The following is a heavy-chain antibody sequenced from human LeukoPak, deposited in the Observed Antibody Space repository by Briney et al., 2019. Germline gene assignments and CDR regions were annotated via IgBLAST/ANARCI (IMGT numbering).Heavy chain of an antibody. CDR1: GFIFSDCC. Sequence: GSLQLSCAAAGFIFSDCCIHWVRQASAKGLEWVGRIRSKANSYSAAYAASGKGIITISRYDSQNSPYLQMNRLTTEDTAVYYCTRLNSSSSMLCDYWGREPCLSSA. J-gene: IGHJ4*02. CDR2: IRSKANSYSA. D-gene: IGHD6-13*01. CDR3: TRLNSSSSMLCDY. V-gene: IGHV3-73*01.